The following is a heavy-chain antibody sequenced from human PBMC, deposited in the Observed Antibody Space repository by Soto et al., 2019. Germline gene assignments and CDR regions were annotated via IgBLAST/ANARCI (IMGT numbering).Heavy chain of an antibody. CDR3: ARYGSGECNRGSCYSPFDY. D-gene: IGHD2-15*01. J-gene: IGHJ4*02. CDR1: GRSISSVNYY. CDR2: IYYSGST. Sequence: QVQLQESGPGLVKPSQTLSVTCTVSGRSISSVNYYWSWIRQPPGKGLEWIGYIYYSGSTYYNPSLRSRVTISVDTSKNQFSLKLSSVTAADTAVYYCARYGSGECNRGSCYSPFDYWGQGTLVTVSS. V-gene: IGHV4-30-4*01.